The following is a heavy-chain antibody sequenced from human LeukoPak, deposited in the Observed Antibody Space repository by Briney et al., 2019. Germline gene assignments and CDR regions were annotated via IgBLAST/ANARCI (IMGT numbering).Heavy chain of an antibody. D-gene: IGHD3-10*01. J-gene: IGHJ6*03. CDR3: ARSYGSGSYPYYYYYMDV. V-gene: IGHV4-4*07. Sequence: SETLSLTCTVSGGSISSYYWSWIRQPAGKGLEWIGRIYTSGTSVSTNYNPSLKSRVTISVDTSKNQFSLKLSSVTAADTAVYYCARSYGSGSYPYYYYYMDVWGKGTTVTVSS. CDR2: IYTSGTSVST. CDR1: GGSISSYY.